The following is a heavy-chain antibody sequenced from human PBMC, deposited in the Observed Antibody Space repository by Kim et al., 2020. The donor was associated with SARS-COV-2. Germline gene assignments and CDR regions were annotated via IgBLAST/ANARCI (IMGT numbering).Heavy chain of an antibody. CDR1: GITFSSYG. Sequence: GGSLRLSCVISGITFSSYGLHWVRQAPGTGLEWVAVISYDGSDTYYADSVNGRFNISRNNSNNTLYLQLNSLRIEDTAVYYCAEGDYRDSRSAFDSWGQGTLVTVSS. J-gene: IGHJ4*02. D-gene: IGHD3-22*01. V-gene: IGHV3-30*18. CDR3: AEGDYRDSRSAFDS. CDR2: ISYDGSDT.